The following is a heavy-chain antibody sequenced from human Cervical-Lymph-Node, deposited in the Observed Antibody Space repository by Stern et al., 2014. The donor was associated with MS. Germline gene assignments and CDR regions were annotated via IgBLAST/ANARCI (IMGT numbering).Heavy chain of an antibody. CDR3: ARGGRMSSMFY. D-gene: IGHD3-10*01. CDR1: GGSIRDYY. J-gene: IGHJ4*02. Sequence: QVQLQESGPGLVKPSETLSLTCSVSGGSIRDYYWSWIRQPPGKGLEWIGSVYHSGSNSYNPPPKSRVTISIDTSKSQFSLNVNSVAAADTAVYYCARGGRMSSMFYWGQGTLVTVSS. CDR2: VYHSGSN. V-gene: IGHV4-59*01.